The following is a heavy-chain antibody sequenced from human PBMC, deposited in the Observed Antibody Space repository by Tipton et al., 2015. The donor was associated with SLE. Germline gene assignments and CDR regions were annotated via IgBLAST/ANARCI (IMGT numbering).Heavy chain of an antibody. V-gene: IGHV1-69*05. CDR1: GGTFSSYA. J-gene: IGHJ6*03. CDR3: ASGMTDYYYYMDV. D-gene: IGHD1-26*01. CDR2: IIAIFGTA. Sequence: QSGAEVKKPGSSVKVSCKTSGGTFSSYAFSWVRQAPGQGLEWMGGIIAIFGTADYAQKFQGRVTITTDESTSTAYMELSSLRSEDTAVYYCASGMTDYYYYMDVWGKGTTVTVSS.